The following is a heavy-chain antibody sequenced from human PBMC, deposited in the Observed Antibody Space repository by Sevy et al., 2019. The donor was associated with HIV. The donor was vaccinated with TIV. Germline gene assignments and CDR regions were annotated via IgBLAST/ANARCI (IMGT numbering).Heavy chain of an antibody. CDR2: ISAYNGNT. J-gene: IGHJ4*02. V-gene: IGHV1-18*01. CDR1: GYSFTSYG. Sequence: ASVKVSCKASGYSFTSYGISWVRQAAGQGLEWMGWISAYNGNTNYAQKLQGRVTMTTDTSTSTAYMELRSLRSDDTAVYYCARDKGGVLWFGELYLDYWGQGTLVTVSS. CDR3: ARDKGGVLWFGELYLDY. D-gene: IGHD3-10*01.